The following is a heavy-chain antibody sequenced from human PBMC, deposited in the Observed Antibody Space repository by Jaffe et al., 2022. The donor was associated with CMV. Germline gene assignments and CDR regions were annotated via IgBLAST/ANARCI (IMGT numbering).Heavy chain of an antibody. J-gene: IGHJ6*02. CDR2: IYYSGST. D-gene: IGHD2-2*01. CDR1: GGSISSGGYY. CDR3: ARDRPQHCSSTSCYYDNYYYGMDV. Sequence: QVQLQESGPGLVKPSQTLSLTCTVSGGSISSGGYYWSWIRQHPGKGLEWIGYIYYSGSTYYNPSLKSRVTISVDTSKNQFSLKLSSVTAADTAVYYCARDRPQHCSSTSCYYDNYYYGMDVWGQGTTVTVSS. V-gene: IGHV4-31*03.